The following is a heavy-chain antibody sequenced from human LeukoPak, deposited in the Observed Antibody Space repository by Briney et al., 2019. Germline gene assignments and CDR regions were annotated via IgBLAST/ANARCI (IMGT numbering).Heavy chain of an antibody. V-gene: IGHV3-21*01. CDR3: ARVDYRGGGYFMDV. D-gene: IGHD4-11*01. CDR2: ISSSATYR. J-gene: IGHJ6*03. Sequence: PGESLRLSCAASKFTFTTYSMAWVRQAPGKGLEWVSSISSSATYRYYADSVNGRFTISRDDPKNSLYLQMNSLRAEDTAVYYCARVDYRGGGYFMDVWGRGTPVTVSS. CDR1: KFTFTTYS.